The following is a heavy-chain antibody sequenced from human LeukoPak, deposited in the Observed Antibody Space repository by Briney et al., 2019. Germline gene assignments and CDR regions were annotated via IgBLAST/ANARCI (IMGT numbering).Heavy chain of an antibody. J-gene: IGHJ4*02. D-gene: IGHD2-21*02. CDR2: IIPIFGTA. V-gene: IGHV1-69*05. Sequence: GASVKVSCKASGGTFSSYATSWVRQAPGQGLEWMGGIIPIFGTANYAQKFQGRVTITTDESTSTAYMELSSLRSEDTAVYYCARADRLPQGFDYWGQGTLVTVSS. CDR3: ARADRLPQGFDY. CDR1: GGTFSSYA.